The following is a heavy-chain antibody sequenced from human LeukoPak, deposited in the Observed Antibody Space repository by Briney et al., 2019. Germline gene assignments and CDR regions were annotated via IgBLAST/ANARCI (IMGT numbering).Heavy chain of an antibody. J-gene: IGHJ6*03. Sequence: SETLSLTCTVSGGSISSGGYYWSWIRQHPGKGLEWIGYIYYSGSTYYNPSLKSRVTISVDTSKNQFSLKLSSVTAADTAVYYCARVGVIFGEYYMDVWGKGTTVTVSS. CDR1: GGSISSGGYY. CDR3: ARVGVIFGEYYMDV. CDR2: IYYSGST. V-gene: IGHV4-31*03. D-gene: IGHD3-3*01.